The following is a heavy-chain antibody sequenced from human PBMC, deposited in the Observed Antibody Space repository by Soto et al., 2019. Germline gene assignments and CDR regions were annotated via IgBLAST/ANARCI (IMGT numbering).Heavy chain of an antibody. V-gene: IGHV4-39*01. CDR2: IYYSGSI. CDR3: GRLGGVPSSSPGIAN. J-gene: IGHJ4*02. Sequence: SETLSLTCIVSSGSMSSSLNHWGWIRQPPGKGLEWIGYIYYSGSIYYNPSLQSRLTISVDTSKNQFSLKLNSVTAADTAVYYCGRLGGVPSSSPGIANWGQGAFVTVSS. CDR1: SGSMSSSLNH. D-gene: IGHD6-13*01.